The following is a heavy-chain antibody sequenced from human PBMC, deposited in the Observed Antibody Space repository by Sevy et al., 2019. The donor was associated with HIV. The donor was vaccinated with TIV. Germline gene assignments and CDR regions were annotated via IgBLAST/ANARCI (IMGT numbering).Heavy chain of an antibody. V-gene: IGHV3-21*01. J-gene: IGHJ4*02. CDR1: GFTFSSYS. Sequence: GGSLRLSCAASGFTFSSYSMNWVRQAPGKGLEWVSSISSSSSYIYYADSVKGRFTISRDNAKNSLYLQMKSLRAEDMAVYYCARGEFRYYDYVWGSWPSLGGYFDYWGQGTLVTVSS. CDR3: ARGEFRYYDYVWGSWPSLGGYFDY. CDR2: ISSSSSYI. D-gene: IGHD3-16*01.